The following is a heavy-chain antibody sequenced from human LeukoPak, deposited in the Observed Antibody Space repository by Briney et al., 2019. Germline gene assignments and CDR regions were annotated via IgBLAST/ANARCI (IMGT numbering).Heavy chain of an antibody. D-gene: IGHD4-17*01. CDR2: ISYDGSNK. Sequence: PGGSLRLPCAASGFTFSSYGMHWVRQAPGKGLEWVAVISYDGSNKYYADSVKGRFTISRGNAKNSLYLQMNSLRAEDTAVYYCARDMTTVTTAYFQHWGQGTLVTVSS. J-gene: IGHJ1*01. CDR1: GFTFSSYG. CDR3: ARDMTTVTTAYFQH. V-gene: IGHV3-30*03.